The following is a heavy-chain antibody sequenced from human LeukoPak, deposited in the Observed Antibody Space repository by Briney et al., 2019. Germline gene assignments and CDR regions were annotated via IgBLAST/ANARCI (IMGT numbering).Heavy chain of an antibody. J-gene: IGHJ4*02. V-gene: IGHV3-23*01. Sequence: PGGSLRLSCAVSGFAFGSEAMSWVRQSPARGLEWVASISPGGGTTYYADYVKGRFTISRDNSKNSLFVQMNSLRAEDTAVYYCARNKRGDYWGQGTLVTVSS. CDR3: ARNKRGDY. CDR2: ISPGGGTT. D-gene: IGHD5-24*01. CDR1: GFAFGSEA.